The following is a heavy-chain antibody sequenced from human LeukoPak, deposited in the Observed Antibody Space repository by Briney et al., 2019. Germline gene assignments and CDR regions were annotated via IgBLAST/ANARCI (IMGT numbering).Heavy chain of an antibody. Sequence: PSETLSLTCTVSGGSIGSSNYYWGWIRQPPGKGLQWIGTIYYSGSTYYNPSLKGRVTISVDTSKNQFSLKLRSVTAADTAVYYCARHREYYYYNYMDVWGKGTTVTVSS. D-gene: IGHD5-24*01. J-gene: IGHJ6*03. CDR1: GGSIGSSNYY. CDR3: ARHREYYYYNYMDV. V-gene: IGHV4-39*01. CDR2: IYYSGST.